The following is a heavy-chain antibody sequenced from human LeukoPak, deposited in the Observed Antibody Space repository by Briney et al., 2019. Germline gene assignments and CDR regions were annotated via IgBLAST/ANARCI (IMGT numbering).Heavy chain of an antibody. D-gene: IGHD3/OR15-3a*01. CDR3: AKALDIPSTLNDPFDI. CDR2: MNPNSDST. V-gene: IGHV1-8*03. J-gene: IGHJ3*02. Sequence: ASVKVSCKASGYTFTSYDINWVRQATGQGLEWMGWMNPNSDSTDYSQKFQGRLTFTWNKSINTAYMELSSLGSEDTAVYYCAKALDIPSTLNDPFDIWGQGTMVTVSS. CDR1: GYTFTSYD.